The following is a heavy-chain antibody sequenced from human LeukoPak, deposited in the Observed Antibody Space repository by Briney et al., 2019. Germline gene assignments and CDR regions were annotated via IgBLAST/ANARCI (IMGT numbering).Heavy chain of an antibody. CDR2: IRSKAKSYAT. J-gene: IGHJ4*02. V-gene: IGHV3-73*01. D-gene: IGHD3-22*01. Sequence: GGSLRLSCAASGLTFSGSAIHWVRQASGKGLEWLGRIRSKAKSYATAYAAPVTGRFTISRDDSKNTAYLQMNSLKTEDTAVYYCATRAAVVDIPHYFDYWGQGSLVTVSS. CDR3: ATRAAVVDIPHYFDY. CDR1: GLTFSGSA.